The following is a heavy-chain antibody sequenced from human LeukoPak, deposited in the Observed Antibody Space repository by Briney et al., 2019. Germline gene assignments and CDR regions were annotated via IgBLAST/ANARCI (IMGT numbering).Heavy chain of an antibody. J-gene: IGHJ4*02. Sequence: PSETLSLTCTVSGASITSHYWSWIRQPPGRGLECIGYIYYTGYTSYDPSLKSRVTISLDTPKNQFSLKLKNVTAADTAVYYCARDRRPHWGFDHWGQGSLVTVSP. CDR2: IYYTGYT. D-gene: IGHD7-27*01. CDR3: ARDRRPHWGFDH. V-gene: IGHV4-59*11. CDR1: GASITSHY.